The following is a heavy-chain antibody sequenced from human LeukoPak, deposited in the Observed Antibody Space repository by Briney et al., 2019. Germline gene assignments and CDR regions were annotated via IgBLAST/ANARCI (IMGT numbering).Heavy chain of an antibody. J-gene: IGHJ3*02. CDR3: ATLMDYFDSTTVFRGDAFDI. D-gene: IGHD3-22*01. Sequence: ASVKISCKASGYTFTDCYMYWVQQAPGKGLEWMGRVDPEDGETMYAEKFQGRVTIRADTSTDTAYMELSSLRSEDTAVYYCATLMDYFDSTTVFRGDAFDIWGQGTMVTVSS. CDR2: VDPEDGET. CDR1: GYTFTDCY. V-gene: IGHV1-69-2*01.